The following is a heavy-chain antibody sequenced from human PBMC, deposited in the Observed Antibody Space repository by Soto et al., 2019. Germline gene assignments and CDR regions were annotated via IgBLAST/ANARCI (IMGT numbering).Heavy chain of an antibody. J-gene: IGHJ4*02. CDR2: IYSGGST. CDR1: GFTVSSNY. V-gene: IGHV3-53*02. D-gene: IGHD4-17*01. Sequence: EVQLVETGGGLIQPGGSLRLSCAASGFTVSSNYMSWVRQAPGKGLEWVSVIYSGGSTYYADSVKGRFTISRDNSKNTLYLQMNSLTAEDTAGDYCARGGGDYGDPLDYWGQGTLVTVSS. CDR3: ARGGGDYGDPLDY.